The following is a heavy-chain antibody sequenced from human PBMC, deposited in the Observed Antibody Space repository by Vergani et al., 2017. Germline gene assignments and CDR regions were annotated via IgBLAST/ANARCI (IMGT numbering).Heavy chain of an antibody. V-gene: IGHV3-23*01. CDR2: ISASGGST. Sequence: EVQLLESGGGLVQPGESLRLSCTVSGFIFTSYGISWVRQAPGKGLEWVSGISASGGSTYYTDSVKGRFIISRDISKNTLYLQMSSLRADDTAVYYCAKDRPRDWETPLFLFDYWGQGTLVAVSS. CDR1: GFIFTSYG. D-gene: IGHD1-26*01. CDR3: AKDRPRDWETPLFLFDY. J-gene: IGHJ4*02.